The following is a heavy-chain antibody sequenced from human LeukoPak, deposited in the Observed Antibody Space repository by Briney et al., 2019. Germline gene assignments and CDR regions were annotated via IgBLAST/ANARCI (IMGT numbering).Heavy chain of an antibody. V-gene: IGHV4-39*01. D-gene: IGHD4-23*01. CDR2: IYYSGST. CDR3: ARRAFKLPAVGFFDY. J-gene: IGHJ4*02. CDR1: GGSISSSSYY. Sequence: SETLSLTCTVSGGSISSSSYYLGWIRQPPGNGLEWIGSIYYSGSTYYNPSLKSRVTISVDTSKNQFSLKLSSVTAADTAVYYCARRAFKLPAVGFFDYWGQGTLVTVSS.